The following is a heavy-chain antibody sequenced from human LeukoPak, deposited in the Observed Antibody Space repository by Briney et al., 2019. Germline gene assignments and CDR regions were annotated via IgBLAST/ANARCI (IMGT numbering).Heavy chain of an antibody. D-gene: IGHD6-13*01. J-gene: IGHJ4*02. CDR3: ARDRRTFSSSWSAHRY. V-gene: IGHV3-21*01. CDR1: GFTFSNYW. Sequence: GGSLRLSCAASGFTFSNYWMTWVRQAPGKGLEWVSSISSSSSYIYYADSVKGRFTISRDNAKNSLYLQMNSLRAEDTAVYYCARDRRTFSSSWSAHRYWGQGTLVTVSS. CDR2: ISSSSSYI.